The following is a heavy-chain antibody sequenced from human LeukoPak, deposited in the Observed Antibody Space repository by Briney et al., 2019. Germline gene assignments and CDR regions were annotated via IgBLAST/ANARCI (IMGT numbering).Heavy chain of an antibody. CDR1: GASISTYY. V-gene: IGHV4-4*07. CDR3: ARDQKIRDAFDL. CDR2: VYTTGNT. D-gene: IGHD3-10*01. Sequence: PSETLSLTCTISGASISTYYWSWIRQPAGKGLEWIGRVYTTGNTNYSPSFQGRVTMSVDTSKNQFSLKVRSVTAADTAVYYCARDQKIRDAFDLWGKGTMVTVSS. J-gene: IGHJ3*01.